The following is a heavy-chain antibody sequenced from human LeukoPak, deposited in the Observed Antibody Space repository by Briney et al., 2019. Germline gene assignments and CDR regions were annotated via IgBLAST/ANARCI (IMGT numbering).Heavy chain of an antibody. J-gene: IGHJ4*02. V-gene: IGHV1-18*01. Sequence: ASVKVSCKASGYTFTSYGISWVRQAPGQGLEWMGWISAYNGNTNYVQKLQGRVTMTTDTSTSTAYMELRSLRSDDTAVYYCVRGRFLEWPSDYWGQGTLVTVSS. CDR2: ISAYNGNT. D-gene: IGHD3-3*01. CDR3: VRGRFLEWPSDY. CDR1: GYTFTSYG.